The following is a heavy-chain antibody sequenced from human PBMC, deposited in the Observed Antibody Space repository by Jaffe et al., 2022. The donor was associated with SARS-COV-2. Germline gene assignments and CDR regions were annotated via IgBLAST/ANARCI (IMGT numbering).Heavy chain of an antibody. CDR2: MSGTAYDIT. CDR1: GFSFTSYA. V-gene: IGHV3-23*01. J-gene: IGHJ4*02. D-gene: IGHD3-3*02. Sequence: EVQLLESGGGLVQPGGSLRLTCTASGFSFTSYAMGWVRQAPGEGPQWVSVMSGTAYDITYYADSVKGRFTISRDNPKNTLSLQMNSLRAEDTAVYYCAKGTYSDHPHFCDHWGQGTLVTVSS. CDR3: AKGTYSDHPHFCDH.